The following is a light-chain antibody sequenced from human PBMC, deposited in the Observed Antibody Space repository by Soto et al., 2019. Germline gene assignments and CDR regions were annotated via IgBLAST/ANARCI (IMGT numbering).Light chain of an antibody. CDR1: QRVSSSY. Sequence: EIVLTQSPGTLSLSPGERATLSCRASQRVSSSYLAWYQQKPSQAPRLLIYGASSRATGIPDRFSGSGSGTDFTLTISRLEPEDFAVYYCQRYGSSPMYTFGQGTKLEIK. J-gene: IGKJ2*01. CDR2: GAS. V-gene: IGKV3-20*01. CDR3: QRYGSSPMYT.